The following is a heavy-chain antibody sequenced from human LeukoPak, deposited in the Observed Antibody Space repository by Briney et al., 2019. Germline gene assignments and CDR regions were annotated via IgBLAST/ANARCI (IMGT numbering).Heavy chain of an antibody. D-gene: IGHD3-10*01. J-gene: IGHJ4*02. CDR2: ISGSGGST. CDR1: GFTFSSYP. V-gene: IGHV3-23*01. CDR3: AKAVGKYYYGSGSSPFDY. Sequence: PGRSLRLSCAASGFTFSSYPMHWVRQAPGKGLEWVSAISGSGGSTYYADSVKGRFTISRDNSKNTLYLQMNSLRAEDTAIYYCAKAVGKYYYGSGSSPFDYWGQGTLVTVSS.